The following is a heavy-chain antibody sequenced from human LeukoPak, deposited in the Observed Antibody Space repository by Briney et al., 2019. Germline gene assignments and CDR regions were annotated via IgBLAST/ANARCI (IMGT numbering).Heavy chain of an antibody. CDR2: ISYDGSNK. D-gene: IGHD6-6*01. Sequence: PGGSLRLSCAASGFTFSSYAMHWVRQAPGKGLEWVAVISYDGSNKYYADSVKGRFTISRDNSKNTLYLQMNSLRAEDTAVYYCARGSYSSSAPAFDYWGGGTLVTVSS. J-gene: IGHJ4*02. CDR3: ARGSYSSSAPAFDY. CDR1: GFTFSSYA. V-gene: IGHV3-30-3*01.